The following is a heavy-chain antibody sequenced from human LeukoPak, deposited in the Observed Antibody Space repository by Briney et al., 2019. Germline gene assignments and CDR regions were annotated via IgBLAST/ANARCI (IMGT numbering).Heavy chain of an antibody. CDR1: GGSFSGYY. Sequence: PSETLSLTCAVYGGSFSGYYWSWIRQPPGKGLEWIGEINHSGSTNYNPSLKSRVTISVDTSKNQFSLKLSSVTAADTAVYYCARVGRSGYRYNWFDPWGQGTLVTVSS. D-gene: IGHD3-3*01. V-gene: IGHV4-34*01. CDR3: ARVGRSGYRYNWFDP. J-gene: IGHJ5*02. CDR2: INHSGST.